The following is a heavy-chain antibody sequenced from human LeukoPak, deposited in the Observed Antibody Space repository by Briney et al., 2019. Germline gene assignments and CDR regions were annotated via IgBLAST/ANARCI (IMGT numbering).Heavy chain of an antibody. CDR3: AAIPFTSDCSSTSCYPLVGYYGMDV. J-gene: IGHJ6*02. CDR1: GGSFSGYY. Sequence: SETLSLTCAVYGGSFSGYYWSWIRQPPGKGLEWIGEINHSGSTNYNPSLKSRVTISVDTSKNQFSLKLSSVTAADTAAYYCAAIPFTSDCSSTSCYPLVGYYGMDVWGQGTTVTVSS. CDR2: INHSGST. V-gene: IGHV4-34*01. D-gene: IGHD2-2*01.